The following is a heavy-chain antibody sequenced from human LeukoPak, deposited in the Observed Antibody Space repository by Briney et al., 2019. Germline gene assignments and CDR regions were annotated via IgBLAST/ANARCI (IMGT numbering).Heavy chain of an antibody. CDR3: ARHSGGYQAFDI. Sequence: SETLSLTCTLSAGSISSSSYYCGWIRQPPGTGLEWIGGIYYSGSTYYNPSLKSRVTISVDTSKNQFSLKLSSVTAADTAVYYCARHSGGYQAFDIWGQGTMVTVSS. J-gene: IGHJ3*02. D-gene: IGHD5-12*01. CDR2: IYYSGST. CDR1: AGSISSSSYY. V-gene: IGHV4-39*01.